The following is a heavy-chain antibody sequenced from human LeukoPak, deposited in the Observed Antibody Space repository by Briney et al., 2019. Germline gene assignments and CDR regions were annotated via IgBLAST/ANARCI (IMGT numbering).Heavy chain of an antibody. Sequence: SETLSLTCSVSNSSISTTYWSWIRQPPGKGLEWIGNIHYSGNTNYNSSLKSRVTISVDTSKNQFSLKMISVTTADTAVYFCARGGWFHDRWGQGTLVTVSS. V-gene: IGHV4-59*01. CDR2: IHYSGNT. CDR1: NSSISTTY. J-gene: IGHJ5*02. CDR3: ARGGWFHDR. D-gene: IGHD6-19*01.